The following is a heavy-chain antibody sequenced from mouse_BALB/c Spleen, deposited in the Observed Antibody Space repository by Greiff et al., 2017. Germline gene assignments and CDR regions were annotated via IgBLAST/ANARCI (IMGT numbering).Heavy chain of an antibody. CDR1: GDSITSGY. Sequence: EVQRVESGPSLVKPSQTLSLTCSVTGDSITSGYWNWIRKFPGNKLEYMGYISYSGSTYYNPSLKSRISITRDTSKNQYYLQLNSVTTEDTATYYCARRGSPNWYFDVWGAGTTVTVSS. J-gene: IGHJ1*01. CDR3: ARRGSPNWYFDV. D-gene: IGHD1-1*01. V-gene: IGHV3-8*02. CDR2: ISYSGST.